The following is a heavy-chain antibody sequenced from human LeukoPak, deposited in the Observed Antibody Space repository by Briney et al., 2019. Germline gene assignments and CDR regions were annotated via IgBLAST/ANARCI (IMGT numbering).Heavy chain of an antibody. Sequence: TSSETLSLTCAVYGGSFSGYYWSWIRQPPGKGLEWIGEINHSGSTNYNPSLRSRVTMSLDTSKNQFSLKLSSVTAADTAVYYCARTPTTNYYYYYMDVWGKGTTVTISS. CDR1: GGSFSGYY. J-gene: IGHJ6*03. CDR2: INHSGST. CDR3: ARTPTTNYYYYYMDV. D-gene: IGHD1/OR15-1a*01. V-gene: IGHV4-34*01.